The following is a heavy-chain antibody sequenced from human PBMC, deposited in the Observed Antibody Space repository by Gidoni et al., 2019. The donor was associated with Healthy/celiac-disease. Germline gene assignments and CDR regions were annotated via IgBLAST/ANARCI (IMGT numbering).Heavy chain of an antibody. Sequence: EVQLLESGGGLVQPGGSLRLPCAASGVTFSSYDRGWVRQAPGKGLEWVSAISGSGGSTYYADSVKGRFTISRDNSKNTLYLQMNSLRAEDTAVYYCAKDYYGDYLGAFDIWGQGTMVTVSS. CDR2: ISGSGGST. V-gene: IGHV3-23*01. J-gene: IGHJ3*02. D-gene: IGHD4-17*01. CDR3: AKDYYGDYLGAFDI. CDR1: GVTFSSYD.